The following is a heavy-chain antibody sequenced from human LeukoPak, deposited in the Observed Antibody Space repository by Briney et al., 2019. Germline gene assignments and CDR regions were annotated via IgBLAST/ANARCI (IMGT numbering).Heavy chain of an antibody. V-gene: IGHV3-53*01. Sequence: GGSLRLSCAASEFSVSSNYMSWVRQAPGKGLEWVSVIYSGGSTYYTDSVKGRFTISRDGSKNTVYLQMNNLRVEDTAVYYCAVGTGSGTYYYYMDVWGKGTTVTISS. J-gene: IGHJ6*03. CDR2: IYSGGST. CDR1: EFSVSSNY. D-gene: IGHD3-10*01. CDR3: AVGTGSGTYYYYMDV.